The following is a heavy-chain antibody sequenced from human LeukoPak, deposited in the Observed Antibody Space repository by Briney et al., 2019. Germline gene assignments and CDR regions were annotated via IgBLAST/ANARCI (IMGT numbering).Heavy chain of an antibody. CDR2: MNPNSGNT. V-gene: IGHV1-8*01. Sequence: ASVKVSCKASGYTFTSYDINWVRQATGQGLEWMGWMNPNSGNTGCAQKFQGRVTMTRNTSISTAYMELSSLRSEDTAVYYCARVGAAGYWFDPWGQGTLVTVSS. CDR1: GYTFTSYD. J-gene: IGHJ5*02. CDR3: ARVGAAGYWFDP. D-gene: IGHD3-10*01.